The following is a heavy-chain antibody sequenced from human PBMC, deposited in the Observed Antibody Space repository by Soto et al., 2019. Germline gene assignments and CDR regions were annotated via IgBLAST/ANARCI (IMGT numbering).Heavy chain of an antibody. D-gene: IGHD6-13*01. CDR3: ARGRQHLDYFDY. V-gene: IGHV4-31*03. CDR1: GGSISSGGYY. CDR2: IYYSGST. J-gene: IGHJ4*02. Sequence: QVQLQESGPGLVKPSQSLSLTCTVSGGSISSGGYYWSWIRQHPGMGLEWIGYIYYSGSTYYNPSPKSRLTISGDTSKNQFTLNVDSVTAADTAVHYCARGRQHLDYFDYWGRGTLVTVSS.